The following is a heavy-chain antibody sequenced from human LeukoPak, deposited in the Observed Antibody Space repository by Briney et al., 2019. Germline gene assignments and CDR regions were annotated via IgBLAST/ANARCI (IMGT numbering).Heavy chain of an antibody. D-gene: IGHD6-6*01. J-gene: IGHJ4*02. V-gene: IGHV3-21*01. CDR3: ARFSSSEGYFDY. CDR1: GFTFSSYS. Sequence: GGSLRLSCAASGFTFSSYSMNWVRQAPGKGLEWVSSISSSSSYIYYADSVKGRFTISRDNAKNSLYLQMNSLRAEDTAVYYCARFSSSEGYFDYWGQGTLVTVSS. CDR2: ISSSSSYI.